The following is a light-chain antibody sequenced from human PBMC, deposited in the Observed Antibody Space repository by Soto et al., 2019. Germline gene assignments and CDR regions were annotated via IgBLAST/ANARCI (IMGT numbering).Light chain of an antibody. CDR1: QNIRNW. CDR2: DVS. J-gene: IGKJ2*03. CDR3: QQYNSYLYS. Sequence: DLQMTQSPSTLSASIGDRVTITCRASQNIRNWLAWYQHKPGKAPKVLMYDVSTLESGVPSRFSGSGSGTEFTLIISSLQPDDVATYYCQQYNSYLYSFGQGTKLEIK. V-gene: IGKV1-5*01.